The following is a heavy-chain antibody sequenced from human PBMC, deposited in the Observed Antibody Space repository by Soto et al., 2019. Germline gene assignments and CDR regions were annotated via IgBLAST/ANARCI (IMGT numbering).Heavy chain of an antibody. CDR1: GYTFTAFY. CDR2: ISPYNGNT. J-gene: IGHJ4*02. Sequence: ASVKVSCKASGYTFTAFYMNWVRQAPGQGLEWMGWISPYNGNTNYAQKLQGRVTTTTDTSTSTAHMELRSLRSDDTAVYYCARGRGYIYGYDDYWGQGTLVTVSS. D-gene: IGHD5-18*01. CDR3: ARGRGYIYGYDDY. V-gene: IGHV1-18*04.